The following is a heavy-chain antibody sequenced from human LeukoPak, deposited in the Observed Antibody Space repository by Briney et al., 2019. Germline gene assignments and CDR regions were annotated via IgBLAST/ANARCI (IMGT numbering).Heavy chain of an antibody. CDR1: GFSLCTSQLG. CDR2: IYRFDGN. V-gene: IGHV2-5*01. CDR3: AHSRTMVRGVHNWFDP. J-gene: IGHJ5*02. Sequence: PTQTLTLTCTFSGFSLCTSQLGGGCIRQPPGMDLEWRALIYRFDGNRFSTSLKSRLTTTKDNSKNQVVLTMTNMDPVDTATYYCAHSRTMVRGVHNWFDPWGQGTLVTVSS. D-gene: IGHD3-10*01.